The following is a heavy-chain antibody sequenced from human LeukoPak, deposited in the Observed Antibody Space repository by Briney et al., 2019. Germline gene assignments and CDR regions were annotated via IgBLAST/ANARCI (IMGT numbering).Heavy chain of an antibody. D-gene: IGHD5-18*01. Sequence: GGSLRLSCAASGFTFSDYYLIWIRQAPGECLEWLSYITSSGSAVYYADSVKGRFTISRDNAKNSLYLQMNSLRAEDTAVYYSARGSTAKVLYYFDYWGQGTLVTVSP. J-gene: IGHJ4*02. V-gene: IGHV3-11*04. CDR2: ITSSGSAV. CDR3: ARGSTAKVLYYFDY. CDR1: GFTFSDYY.